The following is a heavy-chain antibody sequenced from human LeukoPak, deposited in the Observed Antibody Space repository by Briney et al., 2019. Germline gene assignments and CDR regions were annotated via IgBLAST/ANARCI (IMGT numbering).Heavy chain of an antibody. Sequence: ASVKVSRKASGYTFTGYYMHWVRQAPGQGLEWMGWINPNSGGTNYAQKFQGRVTMTRDTSISTAYMELSRLRSDDTAVYYCARDSMVRGDFDYWGQGTLVTVSS. J-gene: IGHJ4*02. CDR1: GYTFTGYY. CDR2: INPNSGGT. CDR3: ARDSMVRGDFDY. V-gene: IGHV1-2*02. D-gene: IGHD3-10*01.